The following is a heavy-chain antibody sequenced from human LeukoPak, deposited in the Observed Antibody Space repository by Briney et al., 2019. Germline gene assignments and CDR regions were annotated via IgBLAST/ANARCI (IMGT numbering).Heavy chain of an antibody. D-gene: IGHD3-16*02. V-gene: IGHV3-23*01. CDR3: AKEGPMITFGGVIIRRGYYFDY. CDR1: GFTFSSYA. CDR2: ISGSGGST. Sequence: GGSLRLSCAASGFTFSSYAMSWVRQAPGKGLEWVSAISGSGGSTYYADSVKGRFTISSDNSKNTLYLQMTSLRAEDTAVYYCAKEGPMITFGGVIIRRGYYFDYWGQGTLVTVSS. J-gene: IGHJ4*02.